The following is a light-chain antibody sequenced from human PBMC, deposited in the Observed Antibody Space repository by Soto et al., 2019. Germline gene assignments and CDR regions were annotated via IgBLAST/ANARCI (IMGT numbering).Light chain of an antibody. CDR1: SSNIGAGYD. Sequence: QSVLTQPPSVSGATGQRVTISGTGSSSNIGAGYDVHWYQQLPGTAPKLLLYGTSNRPSGVPDRFSGSKSGTSASLAITGLQAEDEADYYCQSYESSLSGYVFGPVTKLTVL. CDR3: QSYESSLSGYV. J-gene: IGLJ1*01. V-gene: IGLV1-40*01. CDR2: GTS.